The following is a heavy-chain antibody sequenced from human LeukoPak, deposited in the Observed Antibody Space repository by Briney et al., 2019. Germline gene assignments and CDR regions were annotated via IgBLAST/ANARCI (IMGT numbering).Heavy chain of an antibody. CDR2: ISGSGGST. V-gene: IGHV3-23*01. Sequence: PGGSLRLSCAASGFIFSNNVMNWVRQAPGKGLEWVSAISGSGGSTYYADSVKGRFTISRDNSKNTLYLQMNSLRAEDTAVYYCAKSTVTTDWGQGSLVTVSS. CDR3: AKSTVTTD. D-gene: IGHD4-17*01. J-gene: IGHJ4*02. CDR1: GFIFSNNV.